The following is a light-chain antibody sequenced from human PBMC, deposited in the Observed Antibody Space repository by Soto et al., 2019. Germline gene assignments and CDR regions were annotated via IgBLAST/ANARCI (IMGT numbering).Light chain of an antibody. CDR3: QQRSNWRIT. CDR2: DAS. J-gene: IGKJ1*01. V-gene: IGKV3-11*01. CDR1: QSVTSSY. Sequence: EIVLTQSPGTLSLSPGERATLSCRASQSVTSSYLAWYQQKPGQAPRLLIYDASNRATGIPARFSGSGSGTDFTLTISSLEPEDFAVYYCQQRSNWRITFGQGTKVDI.